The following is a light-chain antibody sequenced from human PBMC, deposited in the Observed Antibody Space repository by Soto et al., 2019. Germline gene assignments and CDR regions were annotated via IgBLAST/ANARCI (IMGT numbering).Light chain of an antibody. Sequence: QSVLTQPPSVSAAPGQKVTISCSGSSSNIGYNYVSWYRQLPGTAPKLLIYDNNKRPSGIPDRFSGSKSGTSATLGITGLQTGDEADYYCGTWDSSLSAVLFGGGTKLTVL. CDR3: GTWDSSLSAVL. J-gene: IGLJ2*01. V-gene: IGLV1-51*01. CDR1: SSNIGYNY. CDR2: DNN.